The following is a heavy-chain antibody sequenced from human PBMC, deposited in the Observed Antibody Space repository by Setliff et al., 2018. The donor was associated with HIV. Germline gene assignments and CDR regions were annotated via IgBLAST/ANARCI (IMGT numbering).Heavy chain of an antibody. J-gene: IGHJ3*02. CDR2: FDPQYDKT. CDR3: ATRAYDSRGYLRSRVSGVAFDI. D-gene: IGHD3-22*01. Sequence: GASVKVSCKVSGYTLTELSIHWARQAPGKGLEWMGGFDPQYDKTFYAQKFQGRVTMSEDTSTDTAYMELSSLRSEDTAVYYCATRAYDSRGYLRSRVSGVAFDIWGQGTMVTVSS. V-gene: IGHV1-24*01. CDR1: GYTLTELS.